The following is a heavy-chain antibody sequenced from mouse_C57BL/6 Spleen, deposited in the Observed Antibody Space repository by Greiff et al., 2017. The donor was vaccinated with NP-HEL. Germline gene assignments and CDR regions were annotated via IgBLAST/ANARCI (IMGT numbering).Heavy chain of an antibody. Sequence: QVQLQQPGAELVKPGASVKLSCKASGYTFTSYWMNWVKQRPGRGLEWIGGIDPKRGGTPYNEKCKNKATLTVDKPSSTAYMQLSSLTSEDSAVYYCARRTKDYAMDYWGQGTSVTVSS. CDR3: ARRTKDYAMDY. V-gene: IGHV1-72*01. CDR1: GYTFTSYW. CDR2: IDPKRGGT. J-gene: IGHJ4*01.